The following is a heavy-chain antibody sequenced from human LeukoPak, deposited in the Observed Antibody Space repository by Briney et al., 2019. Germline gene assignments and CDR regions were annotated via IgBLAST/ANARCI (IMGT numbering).Heavy chain of an antibody. D-gene: IGHD5-12*01. Sequence: SETLSLTCTVSGGSISSYYWSWIRQPAGKGLEWIGEINHSGSTNYNPSLKSRVTISVDTSKNQFSLKLSSVTAADTAVYYCARQLIVATIWTHRGKNFDIWGQGTMVTVSS. CDR1: GGSISSYY. V-gene: IGHV4-34*01. J-gene: IGHJ3*02. CDR2: INHSGST. CDR3: ARQLIVATIWTHRGKNFDI.